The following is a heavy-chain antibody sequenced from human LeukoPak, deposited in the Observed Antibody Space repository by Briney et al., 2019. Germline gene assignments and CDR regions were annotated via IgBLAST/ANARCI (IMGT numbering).Heavy chain of an antibody. D-gene: IGHD4-11*01. Sequence: SETLSLTCAVYGGSFSGYYWSWIRQPPGKGPEWIGVINHSGSTNYNPSLKSRVTISVYTSKNQFSLKLSSVTAADTAVYYCARGPVTLDYWGQGTLVTVSS. CDR1: GGSFSGYY. J-gene: IGHJ4*02. V-gene: IGHV4-34*01. CDR2: INHSGST. CDR3: ARGPVTLDY.